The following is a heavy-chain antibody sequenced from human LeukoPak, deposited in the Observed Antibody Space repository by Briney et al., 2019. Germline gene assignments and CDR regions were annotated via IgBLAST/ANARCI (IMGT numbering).Heavy chain of an antibody. Sequence: PGGSLRLSCTAAGFDFNAYDLSWVRQAPGKGLEWVSCISSSSSFIHYADSVKGRFSISRDNTKNLLYLQMNNLRGEDTAIYYCAREQLLQYHVENDAFDVWGQGAKVTVSS. V-gene: IGHV3-21*06. J-gene: IGHJ3*01. CDR3: AREQLLQYHVENDAFDV. D-gene: IGHD5-24*01. CDR2: ISSSSSFI. CDR1: GFDFNAYD.